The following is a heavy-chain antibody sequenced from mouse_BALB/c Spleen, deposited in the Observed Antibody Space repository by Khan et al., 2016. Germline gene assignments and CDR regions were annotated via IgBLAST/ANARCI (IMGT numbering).Heavy chain of an antibody. CDR2: INPGSGGT. CDR1: GYAFTNYL. D-gene: IGHD2-4*01. V-gene: IGHV1-54*01. Sequence: VQLQESGAELVRPGTSVKVSCKASGYAFTNYLIEWVKQRPGQGLEWIGVINPGSGGTNYNEKFKGKATLTADKSSSTAYMQLSSLTSDDSAVYFCARSGGLRRLSGMDYWGQGTSVTVSS. CDR3: ARSGGLRRLSGMDY. J-gene: IGHJ4*01.